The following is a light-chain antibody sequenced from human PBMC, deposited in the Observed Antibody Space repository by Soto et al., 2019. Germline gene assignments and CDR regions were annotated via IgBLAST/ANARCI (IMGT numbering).Light chain of an antibody. Sequence: DIVMTQSPLSLPVTPGEPASISCRSSQSLLHSNGYNYLDWYLQKPGQSPQLLIYLTSNRASGVPDRFSGSGSGTEFTLTISSLQSEDFAVYYCQHYNNWPPWTFGQGTKVDIK. V-gene: IGKV2-28*01. CDR1: QSLLHSNGYNY. CDR3: QHYNNWPPWT. J-gene: IGKJ1*01. CDR2: LTS.